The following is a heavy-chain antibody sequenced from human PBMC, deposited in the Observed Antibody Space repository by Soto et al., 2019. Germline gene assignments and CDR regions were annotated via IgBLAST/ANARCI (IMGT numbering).Heavy chain of an antibody. J-gene: IGHJ6*02. CDR2: ISYDGSNK. D-gene: IGHD6-13*01. CDR1: GFTFSSYA. Sequence: PGGSLRLSCAASGFTFSSYAMHWVRQAPGKGLEWVAVISYDGSNKYYADSVKGRFTISRDNSKNTLYLQMNSLRAEDTAVYYCAKHKQQLVQYYYGMDVWGQGTTVTVSS. CDR3: AKHKQQLVQYYYGMDV. V-gene: IGHV3-30-3*02.